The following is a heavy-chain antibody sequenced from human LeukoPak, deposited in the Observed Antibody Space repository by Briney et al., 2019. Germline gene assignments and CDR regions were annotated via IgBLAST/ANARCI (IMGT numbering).Heavy chain of an antibody. D-gene: IGHD3-10*01. CDR1: GYTFIDYA. V-gene: IGHV1-3*01. J-gene: IGHJ5*02. CDR2: ISRGNDDT. CDR3: ARDWAPGSSPLDP. Sequence: ASVKVSCKASGYTFIDYAIHWVRQAPGQSLEWVGWISRGNDDTKYSQKFQGRVTITKDTSANTVYMELSGLRSEDTAVYYCARDWAPGSSPLDPWGQGTLVTVSS.